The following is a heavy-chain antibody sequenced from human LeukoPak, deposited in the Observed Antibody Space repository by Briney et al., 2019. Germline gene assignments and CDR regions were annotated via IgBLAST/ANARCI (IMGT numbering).Heavy chain of an antibody. J-gene: IGHJ5*02. D-gene: IGHD5-18*01. CDR2: IHQDGSEK. CDR1: GFNFNIYW. Sequence: GGSLRLSCAVSGFNFNIYWMSWVRRAPGKGLEWVANIHQDGSEKYYVDSMKGRFTISRDNAKNSVYLQMNSLRAEDTALYYCARRGYSFGFDPGGQGTLVTVSA. CDR3: ARRGYSFGFDP. V-gene: IGHV3-7*01.